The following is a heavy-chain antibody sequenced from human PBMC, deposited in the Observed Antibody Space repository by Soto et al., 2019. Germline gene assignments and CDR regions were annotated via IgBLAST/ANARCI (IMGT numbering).Heavy chain of an antibody. V-gene: IGHV1-2*04. CDR3: ARDSYDSSGYYDY. Sequence: ASVKVSCKASGYTFNTYAMHWVRQAPGQRLEWMGWINAGNGGTNYAQKFQGWVTMTRDTSISTAYMELSRLRSDDTAVYYCARDSYDSSGYYDYWGQGTLVTVSS. CDR1: GYTFNTYA. D-gene: IGHD3-22*01. J-gene: IGHJ4*02. CDR2: INAGNGGT.